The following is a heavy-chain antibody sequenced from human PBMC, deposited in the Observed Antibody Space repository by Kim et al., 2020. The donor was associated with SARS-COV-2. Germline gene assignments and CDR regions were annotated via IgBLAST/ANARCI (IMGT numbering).Heavy chain of an antibody. CDR1: GFTFSSYS. CDR3: ARDRDIVVVIDILSDIDHAYGMDV. V-gene: IGHV3-48*02. J-gene: IGHJ6*02. CDR2: ISSSSSTI. Sequence: GGSLRLSCAASGFTFSSYSMNWVRQAPGKGLEWVSYISSSSSTIYYADSVKGRFTISRDNAKNSLYLQMNSLRDEDTAVYYCARDRDIVVVIDILSDIDHAYGMDVWGQGTPVTVSS. D-gene: IGHD2-21*01.